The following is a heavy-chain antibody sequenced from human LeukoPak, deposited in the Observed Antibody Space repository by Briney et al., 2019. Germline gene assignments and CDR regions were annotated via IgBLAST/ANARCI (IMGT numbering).Heavy chain of an antibody. Sequence: GGSLRLSRAASGFTFSSYAMHWVRQAPGKGLEWVAVISYDGSNKYYADSVKGRFTISRDNSKNTLYLQMNSLRAEDTAVYYCARSGSYWFDYWGQGTLVTVSS. D-gene: IGHD1-26*01. CDR1: GFTFSSYA. V-gene: IGHV3-30-3*01. CDR3: ARSGSYWFDY. J-gene: IGHJ4*02. CDR2: ISYDGSNK.